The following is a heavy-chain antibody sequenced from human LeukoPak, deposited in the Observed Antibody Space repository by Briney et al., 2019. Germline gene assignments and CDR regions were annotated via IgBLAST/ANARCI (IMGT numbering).Heavy chain of an antibody. CDR1: GYTFTSYA. D-gene: IGHD4-23*01. Sequence: ASVKVSCKASGYTFTSYAMNWVRQAPGQGLEWMGIIYPGGGSTSYAQKFQGRVTMTRDMSTSTDYMELSSLRSEDTAVYYCARDNSVEDTAWWFDPWGQGTLVTVSS. V-gene: IGHV1-46*01. CDR3: ARDNSVEDTAWWFDP. J-gene: IGHJ5*02. CDR2: IYPGGGST.